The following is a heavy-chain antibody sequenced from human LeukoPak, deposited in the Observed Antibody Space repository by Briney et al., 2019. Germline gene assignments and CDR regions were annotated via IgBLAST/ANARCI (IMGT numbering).Heavy chain of an antibody. CDR3: MVRAVSNWFDP. Sequence: ASVKVSCKVSGYTLTELSMHWVRQAPGKGLEWMGGFDPEDGETIYAQKFQGRVTMTEDTSTDTAYMELSRLTSDDTAVYCCMVRAVSNWFDPWGQGTLVTVSS. V-gene: IGHV1-24*01. J-gene: IGHJ5*02. CDR2: FDPEDGET. CDR1: GYTLTELS. D-gene: IGHD3-10*01.